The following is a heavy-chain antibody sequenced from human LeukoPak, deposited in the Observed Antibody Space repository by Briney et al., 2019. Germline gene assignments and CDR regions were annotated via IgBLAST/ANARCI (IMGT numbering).Heavy chain of an antibody. CDR1: GGSISSSSYY. CDR2: IYYSGIT. D-gene: IGHD3-16*02. CDR3: ARRLMITFGGVIAQDY. J-gene: IGHJ4*02. Sequence: PSETLSLXCTVSGGSISSSSYYWGWIRQPPGKGLEWIGSIYYSGITYYNPSLKSRVTISVDTSKNQFSLKLSSVTAADTAVYYCARRLMITFGGVIAQDYWGQGTLVTVSS. V-gene: IGHV4-39*01.